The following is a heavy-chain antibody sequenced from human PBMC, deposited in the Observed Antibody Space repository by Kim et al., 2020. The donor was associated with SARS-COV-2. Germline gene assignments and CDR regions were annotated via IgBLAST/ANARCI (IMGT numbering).Heavy chain of an antibody. J-gene: IGHJ4*02. D-gene: IGHD3-10*01. V-gene: IGHV3-11*01. CDR2: GSTV. CDR3: ASRVGLNF. Sequence: GSTVHDGDSVEGRFSISRDNDNNFVYLQMNSLGGEDTAVYYCASRVGLNFWGQGTLVTVSS.